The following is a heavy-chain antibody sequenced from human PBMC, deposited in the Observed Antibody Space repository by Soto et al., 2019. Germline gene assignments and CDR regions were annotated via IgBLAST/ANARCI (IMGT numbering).Heavy chain of an antibody. CDR2: ISGSGGST. J-gene: IGHJ4*02. V-gene: IGHV3-23*01. CDR3: ASPLFDFWSGFDY. CDR1: GFTFSSYA. D-gene: IGHD3-3*01. Sequence: EVQLLESGGGLVQPGGSLRLSCAASGFTFSSYAMSWVRQAPGKGLEWVSAISGSGGSTYYADSVKGRFTISRDNSKNTLYLQMNSLRAEDTAVYYCASPLFDFWSGFDYWGQGTLVTVSS.